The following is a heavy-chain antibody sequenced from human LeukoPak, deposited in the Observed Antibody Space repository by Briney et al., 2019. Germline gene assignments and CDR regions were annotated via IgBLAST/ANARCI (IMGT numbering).Heavy chain of an antibody. V-gene: IGHV1-8*01. CDR3: ARGPPSGYYYYYYMDV. CDR2: MNPNSGNT. CDR1: GYTFTSYD. Sequence: PRASVKVSCKASGYTFTSYDINWVRQATGQGLEWMGWMNPNSGNTGYAQKFQGRVTMTRNTSISTAYMELSSLRSEDTAVYYCARGPPSGYYYYYYMDVWGKGTTVTISS. D-gene: IGHD1-26*01. J-gene: IGHJ6*03.